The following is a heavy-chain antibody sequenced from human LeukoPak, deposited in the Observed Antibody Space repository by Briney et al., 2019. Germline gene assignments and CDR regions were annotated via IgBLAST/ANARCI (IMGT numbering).Heavy chain of an antibody. CDR3: ARDSYYGSSGYYYFHY. D-gene: IGHD3-22*01. Sequence: SGKVSCKASGHTFTGYYMHWVRQAPGQGLEWMGRINPNSGGTNYAQKFQGRVTMTRDTSISTAYMELSRLRTDDTAVYYCARDSYYGSSGYYYFHYWDQGTLVTVSS. J-gene: IGHJ4*02. CDR2: INPNSGGT. CDR1: GHTFTGYY. V-gene: IGHV1-2*06.